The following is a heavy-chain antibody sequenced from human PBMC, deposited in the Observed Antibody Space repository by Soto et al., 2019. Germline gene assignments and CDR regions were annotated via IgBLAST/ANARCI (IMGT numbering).Heavy chain of an antibody. Sequence: SVKVSCKASGVTFSSYAVSWVRQAPGQGLEWMGGIIPIFGTANYAQKFQGRVTITADESTSTAYMELSSLRSEDTAVYYCASASYYDSSGYPDAFDIWGQGTMVTVSS. CDR2: IIPIFGTA. D-gene: IGHD3-22*01. CDR1: GVTFSSYA. J-gene: IGHJ3*02. CDR3: ASASYYDSSGYPDAFDI. V-gene: IGHV1-69*13.